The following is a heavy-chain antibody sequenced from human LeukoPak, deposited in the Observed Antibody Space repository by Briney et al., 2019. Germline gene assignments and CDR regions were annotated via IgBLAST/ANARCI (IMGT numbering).Heavy chain of an antibody. CDR3: ARDRGITTARGVPSWFDP. CDR2: IYTTGSP. CDR1: GVPVSSTNYY. J-gene: IGHJ5*02. V-gene: IGHV4-61*02. D-gene: IGHD3-10*01. Sequence: SETLSLTCTVSGVPVSSTNYYWTWIRQPAGKGLEWIGRIYTTGSPSYSPSLKSRATISVDTSTNQFSLKLTSVSAADTAVYYCARDRGITTARGVPSWFDPWGQGILVTVSS.